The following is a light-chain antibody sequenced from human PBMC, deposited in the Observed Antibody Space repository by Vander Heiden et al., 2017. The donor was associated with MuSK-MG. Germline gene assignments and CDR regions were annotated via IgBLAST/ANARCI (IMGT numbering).Light chain of an antibody. CDR3: SSYASSNTYV. CDR2: EVT. J-gene: IGLJ1*01. CDR1: SSDVGRYNY. V-gene: IGLV2-14*01. Sequence: QSALTQPASVSGSPGQSLTISCAGTSSDVGRYNYVSWYQQYPGKAPKLIIFEVTGRPAGVSDRFSGSKSGNAASLTISGLQAEDEADYYCSSYASSNTYVFGPGTKVTVL.